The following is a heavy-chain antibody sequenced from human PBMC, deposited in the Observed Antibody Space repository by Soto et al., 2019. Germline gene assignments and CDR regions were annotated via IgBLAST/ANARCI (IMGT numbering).Heavy chain of an antibody. J-gene: IGHJ4*02. CDR2: ISASGGGT. CDR3: AKHAAAAAPDY. CDR1: GFSISSYA. V-gene: IGHV3-23*01. D-gene: IGHD6-13*01. Sequence: RHSCTASGFSISSYAMSCVRQAPGKGLEWVSLISASGGGTYYADSVKGRFTISRDNSKNTLYLQMNSLRAEDTAVYYCAKHAAAAAPDYWGQGTQVTV.